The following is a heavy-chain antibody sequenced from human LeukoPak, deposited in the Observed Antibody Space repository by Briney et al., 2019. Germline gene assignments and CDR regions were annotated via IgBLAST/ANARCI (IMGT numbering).Heavy chain of an antibody. J-gene: IGHJ3*02. V-gene: IGHV3-74*01. Sequence: PGGSLRLSCAASGFTFDDYGMSWVRQAPGKGLEWVSRINPDGSTTSYADSVKGRFTISRDNAKNTLYLQMNSLRAEDTAVYYCARDDVPGGSGPTGIWGQGTMVTVSS. CDR1: GFTFDDYG. CDR2: INPDGSTT. CDR3: ARDDVPGGSGPTGI. D-gene: IGHD6-19*01.